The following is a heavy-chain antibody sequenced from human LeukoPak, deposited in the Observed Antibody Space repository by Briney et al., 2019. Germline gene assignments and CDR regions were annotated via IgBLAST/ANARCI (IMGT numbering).Heavy chain of an antibody. CDR1: GDSISSYY. CDR3: ARSENVLLWFGESDAFDI. CDR2: IYYSGST. D-gene: IGHD3-10*01. Sequence: SETLSLTCTVSGDSISSYYWSWIRQPPGKGLEWIGYIYYSGSTNYNPSLKSRVTISVDTSKNQFSLKLSSVTAADTAVYYCARSENVLLWFGESDAFDIWGQGTMVTVSS. V-gene: IGHV4-59*01. J-gene: IGHJ3*02.